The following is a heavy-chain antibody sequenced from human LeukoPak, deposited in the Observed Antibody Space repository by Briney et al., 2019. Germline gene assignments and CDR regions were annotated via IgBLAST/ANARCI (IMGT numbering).Heavy chain of an antibody. D-gene: IGHD2-15*01. CDR3: AREIYCSASSCTGGVFDI. CDR2: IYSGGST. J-gene: IGHJ3*02. CDR1: GFTVSSNY. Sequence: GGSLRLSCAASGFTVSSNYMSWVREAPGKGRGWGSVIYSGGSTYYADSVKGRFDVSRDNSKNTLYLQINSLRVEDTAVYYCAREIYCSASSCTGGVFDIWGQGTMVTVSS. V-gene: IGHV3-53*01.